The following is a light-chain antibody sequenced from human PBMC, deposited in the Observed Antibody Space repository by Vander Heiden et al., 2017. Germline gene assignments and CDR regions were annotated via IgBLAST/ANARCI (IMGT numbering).Light chain of an antibody. CDR2: EAS. CDR1: QSVSSY. Sequence: EIVLTQSPATLSLSPGERATLSCRASQSVSSYLAWYQQKPGQAPRLLIYEASNRATGIPARFSGSGSGTDFTLTISSLEPEDFAVYDCQQRSNWPPLTFGGGTKVEIK. CDR3: QQRSNWPPLT. V-gene: IGKV3-11*01. J-gene: IGKJ4*01.